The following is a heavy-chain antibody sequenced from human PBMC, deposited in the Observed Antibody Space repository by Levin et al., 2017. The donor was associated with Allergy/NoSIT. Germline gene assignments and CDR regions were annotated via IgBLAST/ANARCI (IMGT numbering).Heavy chain of an antibody. Sequence: KPGESLKISCKVSGYTLTELSMHWVRQAPGKGLEWMGGFDPEDGETIYAQKFQGRVTMTEDTSTDTAYMELSSLRSEDTAVYYCATGAKGLLGAFDIWGQGTMVTVSS. D-gene: IGHD1-26*01. J-gene: IGHJ3*02. V-gene: IGHV1-24*01. CDR2: FDPEDGET. CDR3: ATGAKGLLGAFDI. CDR1: GYTLTELS.